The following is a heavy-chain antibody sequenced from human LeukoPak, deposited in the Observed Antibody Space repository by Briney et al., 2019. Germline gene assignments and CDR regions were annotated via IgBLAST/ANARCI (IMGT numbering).Heavy chain of an antibody. CDR1: GFTFSNYA. CDR2: ISGSGGST. J-gene: IGHJ4*02. CDR3: ARHTGSTWSTGY. Sequence: GGSLRFSCAASGFTFSNYAMSWVRQTPGKGLEWVSTISGSGGSTYYADSVKGRFTISRDNSNNTLYLQMSSLRAGDTAVYYCARHTGSTWSTGYWGQGTLVTVSS. V-gene: IGHV3-23*01. D-gene: IGHD6-13*01.